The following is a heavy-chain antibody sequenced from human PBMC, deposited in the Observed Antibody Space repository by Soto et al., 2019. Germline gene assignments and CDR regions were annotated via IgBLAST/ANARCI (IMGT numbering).Heavy chain of an antibody. Sequence: LSLTCTVSDDFISSYYWNWIRQPAGKGLEWIGRVSTNGATNYNPSLESRVTMSVDTSKNQFSLKLTSVTDADTAVYYCARLRDYYHTSGYPQGFYFDYWGQGTLVTVSS. CDR1: DDFISSYY. V-gene: IGHV4-4*07. CDR2: VSTNGAT. D-gene: IGHD3-22*01. J-gene: IGHJ4*02. CDR3: ARLRDYYHTSGYPQGFYFDY.